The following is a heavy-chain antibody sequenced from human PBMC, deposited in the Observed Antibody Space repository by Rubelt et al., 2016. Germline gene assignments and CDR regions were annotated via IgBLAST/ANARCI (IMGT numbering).Heavy chain of an antibody. J-gene: IGHJ6*02. CDR1: GGSFSAYY. V-gene: IGHV4-34*02. Sequence: GQLQQWGAGLLKPSETLSLTCAVYGGSFSAYYWSWIRQPPGKGLEWIGEINHSGSTSYNPSLKSRVTISVDTSKNQFSLRLTSVTAADTAVFYCARGIVGATGGGGPNYYYGMDVWGQGTTVTVSS. CDR2: INHSGST. CDR3: ARGIVGATGGGGPNYYYGMDV. D-gene: IGHD1-26*01.